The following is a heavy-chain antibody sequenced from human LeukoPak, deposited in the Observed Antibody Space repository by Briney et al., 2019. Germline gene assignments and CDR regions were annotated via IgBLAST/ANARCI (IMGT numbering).Heavy chain of an antibody. V-gene: IGHV4-59*01. CDR1: GGSITNYY. CDR3: ARPGRQDAYNGCYWYFDL. J-gene: IGHJ2*01. D-gene: IGHD5-24*01. CDR2: VSYSGRT. Sequence: SETLSLTCTVSGGSITNYYWNWIRQPPGKDLEWIGCVSYSGRTHYSSALKSRVTISVDTSKNQFSLNLRSVTAADTAVYYCARPGRQDAYNGCYWYFDLWGRGTLVTVSS.